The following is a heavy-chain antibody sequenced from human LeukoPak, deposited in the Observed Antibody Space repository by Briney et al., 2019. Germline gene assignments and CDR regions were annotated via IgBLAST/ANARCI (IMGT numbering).Heavy chain of an antibody. Sequence: GGSLRLSCAASGFTFSSYWMNWVRQVPGRGPEWVANVNRDGSETYYLDSVKGRFTISKDNAKNSLYLQMNSLRAEDTALYHCARNNAMDVWGQGTTVIVSS. CDR2: VNRDGSET. J-gene: IGHJ6*02. CDR1: GFTFSSYW. CDR3: ARNNAMDV. V-gene: IGHV3-7*03. D-gene: IGHD2-8*01.